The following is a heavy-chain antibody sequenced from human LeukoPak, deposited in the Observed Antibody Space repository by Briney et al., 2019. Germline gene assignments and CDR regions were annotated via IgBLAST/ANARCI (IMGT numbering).Heavy chain of an antibody. V-gene: IGHV4-59*12. Sequence: SETLSLTCTVSGGSISSYYWSWIRQPPGKGLEWIGYIYHSGSTYYNPSLKSRVTISVDRSKNQFSLKLSSVTAADTAVYYCARETTYYYDSSGYYTGAFDIWGQGTMVTVSS. CDR3: ARETTYYYDSSGYYTGAFDI. D-gene: IGHD3-22*01. CDR2: IYHSGST. CDR1: GGSISSYY. J-gene: IGHJ3*02.